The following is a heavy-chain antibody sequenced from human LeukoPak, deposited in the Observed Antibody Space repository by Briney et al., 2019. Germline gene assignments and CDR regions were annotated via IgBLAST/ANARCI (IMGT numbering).Heavy chain of an antibody. CDR3: ARGNWFDP. J-gene: IGHJ5*02. CDR2: INHSGGT. CDR1: GGSISSGHY. V-gene: IGHV4-34*01. Sequence: SETLSLTCAVSGGSISSGHYWSWIRQPPGKGLEWIGEINHSGGTNYNPSLKSRVAISVDTSKNLFSLKLSSVTAADTAVYYCARGNWFDPWGQGTLVTVSS.